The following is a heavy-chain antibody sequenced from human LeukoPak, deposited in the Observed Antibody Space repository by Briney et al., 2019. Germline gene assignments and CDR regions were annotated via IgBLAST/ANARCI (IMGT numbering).Heavy chain of an antibody. CDR1: GFTFSSYE. Sequence: GGSLRLSCAASGFTFSSYEMNWVRQAPGEGLEWVSYISSSGSTIYYADSVKGRFTISRDNAKNSLYLQMNGLRAKDTAVYYCAIREDSSSWYNGYYYYGMDVWGKGTTVTVSS. D-gene: IGHD6-13*01. V-gene: IGHV3-48*03. J-gene: IGHJ6*04. CDR2: ISSSGSTI. CDR3: AIREDSSSWYNGYYYYGMDV.